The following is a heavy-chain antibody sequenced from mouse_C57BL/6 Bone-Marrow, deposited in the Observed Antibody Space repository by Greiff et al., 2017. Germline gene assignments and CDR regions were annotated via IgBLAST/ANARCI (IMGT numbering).Heavy chain of an antibody. CDR1: GFTFSDYY. CDR2: ISNGGGST. Sequence: DVQLVESGGGLVQPGGSLKLSCAASGFTFSDYYMYWVRQTPEKRLEWVAYISNGGGSTYYPDTVKGRFTISRDTAKNTLYLQMSRLKSEDTAMYYCARRCDTYYVDYGGQGTTITVSS. V-gene: IGHV5-12*01. J-gene: IGHJ2*01. CDR3: ARRCDTYYVDY. D-gene: IGHD2-13*01.